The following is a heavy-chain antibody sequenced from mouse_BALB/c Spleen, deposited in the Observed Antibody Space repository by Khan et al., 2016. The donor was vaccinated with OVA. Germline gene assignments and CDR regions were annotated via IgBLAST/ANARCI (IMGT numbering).Heavy chain of an antibody. CDR3: ARRGLRWDFDY. J-gene: IGHJ2*01. D-gene: IGHD1-1*01. CDR2: INPSTGYT. V-gene: IGHV1-7*01. Sequence: QVRLQQSGAELAKPGASVKMSCKASGYTFINYWILWIKQRPGQGLEWIGYINPSTGYTEYNQNFKDKATLTADISSSTAYMQLRSLTSEDSAVYYGARRGLRWDFDYWGQGTTLTVSS. CDR1: GYTFINYW.